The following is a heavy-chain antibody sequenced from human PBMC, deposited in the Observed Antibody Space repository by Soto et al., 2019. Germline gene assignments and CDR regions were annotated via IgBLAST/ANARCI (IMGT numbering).Heavy chain of an antibody. CDR2: IDNAGTDS. V-gene: IGHV3-74*01. D-gene: IGHD3-10*01. CDR1: GFTLSGRS. J-gene: IGHJ6*04. Sequence: EVQLVESGGGLVQPGGSLRLSCAASGFTLSGRSMHWVRQAPGKGLVWVSGIDNAGTDSTYADSVKGRFTSSRDNAKNMLYLQINRLRVEDTAVYYCARGWFGPDVWGKGTTVTVYS. CDR3: ARGWFGPDV.